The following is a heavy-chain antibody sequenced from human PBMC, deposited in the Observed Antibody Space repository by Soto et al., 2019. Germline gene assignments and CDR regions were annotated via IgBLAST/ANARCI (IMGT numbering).Heavy chain of an antibody. D-gene: IGHD4-17*01. CDR3: AKYLPTTVVTAYLDY. V-gene: IGHV3-23*01. CDR2: ISGSGAST. CDR1: GFSFSSYA. Sequence: GGSLRLSCAASGFSFSSYAMTWVRQAPGKGLEWVSTISGSGASTYYADSVKGRFTISRDNSKNTVYLEMNSLRAEDTAVYYCAKYLPTTVVTAYLDYWGQGSLVTVSS. J-gene: IGHJ4*02.